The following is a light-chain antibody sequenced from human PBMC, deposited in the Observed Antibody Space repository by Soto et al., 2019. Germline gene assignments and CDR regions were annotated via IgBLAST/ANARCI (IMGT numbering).Light chain of an antibody. V-gene: IGKV3-11*01. CDR3: QQRSSWPLLT. CDR2: DAS. CDR1: QSVSNY. Sequence: EIVLTQSPATLSLSPGERATVSCRASQSVSNYLAWFQQKPGQAPRLLIYDASNRATGIPARFSGSGSGTDFPLTISSLEPEDFAVYYCQQRSSWPLLTFGGGTKVEI. J-gene: IGKJ4*01.